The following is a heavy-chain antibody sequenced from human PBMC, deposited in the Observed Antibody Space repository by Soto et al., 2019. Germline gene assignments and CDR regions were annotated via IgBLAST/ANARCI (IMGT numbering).Heavy chain of an antibody. V-gene: IGHV4-38-2*02. CDR1: SYSISSGFF. J-gene: IGHJ5*02. CDR3: ARDTNSLDL. D-gene: IGHD2-8*01. CDR2: IYHTGDT. Sequence: SSETLSLTCVVSSYSISSGFFWAWIRQPPGKGLEWVGSIYHTGDTHYNPSLRSQVSMSVDTSKNHFSLRLTYLTAADTAVYFCARDTNSLDLWGQGILLTVSS.